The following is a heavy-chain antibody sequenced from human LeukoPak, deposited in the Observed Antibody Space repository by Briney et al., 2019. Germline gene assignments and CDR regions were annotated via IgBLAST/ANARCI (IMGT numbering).Heavy chain of an antibody. Sequence: GGSLRLSCAASGFTFSSYEMNWVRQAPGKGLEWVSYISSSSGRTIYYADSVKGRFTISRDNAKNSLYLQMNSLRAEDTAVYYCAELGITMIGGVWGKGTTVTISS. CDR1: GFTFSSYE. CDR2: ISSSSGRTI. J-gene: IGHJ6*04. D-gene: IGHD3-10*02. CDR3: AELGITMIGGV. V-gene: IGHV3-48*03.